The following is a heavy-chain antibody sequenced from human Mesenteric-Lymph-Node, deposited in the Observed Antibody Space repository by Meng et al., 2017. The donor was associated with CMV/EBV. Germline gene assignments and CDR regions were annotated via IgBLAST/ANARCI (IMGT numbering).Heavy chain of an antibody. D-gene: IGHD1-26*01. V-gene: IGHV3-23*01. CDR2: VSNTGGST. J-gene: IGHJ6*02. CDR1: GFRFNTYS. CDR3: AKDFRPGIVRLHYYYYGVDV. Sequence: GESLKISCGASGFRFNTYSMTWVRQAPGNGLEWVSSVSNTGGSTYYADSVKGRFTISRDNTKNMLFLQMSSLRVEDTAIYYCAKDFRPGIVRLHYYYYGVDVWGQGTTVTVSS.